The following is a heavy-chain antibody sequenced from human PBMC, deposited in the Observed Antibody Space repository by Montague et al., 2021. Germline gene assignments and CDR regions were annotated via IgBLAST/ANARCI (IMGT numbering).Heavy chain of an antibody. Sequence: SLRLSCAASGFTFSSYTINWVRQAPGKGLEWVSSISSSSLYIDYADSVKGRFTISRDNAKNSLYLQMNSLRAEDTAVYYCASLPYSSAWPYYFDHWGQETLVTVSS. J-gene: IGHJ4*02. CDR2: ISSSSLYI. V-gene: IGHV3-21*01. CDR3: ASLPYSSAWPYYFDH. D-gene: IGHD6-19*01. CDR1: GFTFSSYT.